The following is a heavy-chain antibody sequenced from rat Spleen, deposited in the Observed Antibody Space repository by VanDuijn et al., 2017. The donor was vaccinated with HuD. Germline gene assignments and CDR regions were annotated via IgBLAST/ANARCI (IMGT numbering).Heavy chain of an antibody. V-gene: IGHV5-17*01. CDR3: TRLWDS. CDR1: GFTFSNYD. Sequence: EVQLVESGGGLVQPGRSLKFSCAASGFTFSNYDMAWVRQAPTKGLEWVASISYDGSTTFYRDSVKGRFTISRDNAKSTLYLQMDSLRSEDTATYYCTRLWDSWGQGVMVTVSS. J-gene: IGHJ2*01. CDR2: ISYDGSTT.